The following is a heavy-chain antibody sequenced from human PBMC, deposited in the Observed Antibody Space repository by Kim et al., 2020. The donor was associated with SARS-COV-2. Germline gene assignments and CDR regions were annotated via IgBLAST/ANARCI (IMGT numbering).Heavy chain of an antibody. Sequence: TYYAEAVKGRFTIPRDNSKNTLYLQMNSLRAEDTAVYFCARGYGDYYFDYWGQGTLVTVSS. CDR2: T. J-gene: IGHJ4*02. V-gene: IGHV3-53*01. D-gene: IGHD4-17*01. CDR3: ARGYGDYYFDY.